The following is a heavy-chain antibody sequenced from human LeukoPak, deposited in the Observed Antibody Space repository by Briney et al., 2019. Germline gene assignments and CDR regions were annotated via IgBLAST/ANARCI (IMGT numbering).Heavy chain of an antibody. CDR3: ARALLDYDFWSGYLYYFDY. CDR1: GYTFTSYG. D-gene: IGHD3-3*01. J-gene: IGHJ4*02. Sequence: ASVKVSCKASGYTFTSYGISWARQAPGQGLEWMGWISAYNGNTNYAQKLQGRVTMTTDTSTSTAYMELRSLRSDDTAVYYCARALLDYDFWSGYLYYFDYWGQGILVTVSS. CDR2: ISAYNGNT. V-gene: IGHV1-18*01.